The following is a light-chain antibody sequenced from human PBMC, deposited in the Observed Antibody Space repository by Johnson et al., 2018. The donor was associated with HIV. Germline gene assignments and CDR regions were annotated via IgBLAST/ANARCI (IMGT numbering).Light chain of an antibody. J-gene: IGLJ1*01. Sequence: QAVLTQPPSVSAAPGQTVNISCSGNVSNIESYFVSWYQQLPGAAPTLLIYEDNKRPSGIPDRFSGSKSGATATLGITGLQTGDEADYYCGTWDSRLSGVFGTGTKVTVL. CDR3: GTWDSRLSGV. CDR1: VSNIESYF. CDR2: EDN. V-gene: IGLV1-51*02.